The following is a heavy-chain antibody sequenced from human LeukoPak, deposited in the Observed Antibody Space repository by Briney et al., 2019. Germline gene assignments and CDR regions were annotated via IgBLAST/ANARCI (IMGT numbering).Heavy chain of an antibody. D-gene: IGHD6-19*01. CDR3: AKGRGSSGWYGNDY. V-gene: IGHV3-23*01. Sequence: PGGSLRLSCAASGFTFSSYAMSWVRQAPGKGLEWVSAISGSGGSTYYADSVKGRFTISRDNSKNTLYLQMNSLRAEDTAVYYCAKGRGSSGWYGNDYWGREPWSPSPQ. CDR2: ISGSGGST. CDR1: GFTFSSYA. J-gene: IGHJ4*02.